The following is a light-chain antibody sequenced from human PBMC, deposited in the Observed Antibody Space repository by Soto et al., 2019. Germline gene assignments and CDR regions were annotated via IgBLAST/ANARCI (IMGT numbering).Light chain of an antibody. J-gene: IGLJ2*01. V-gene: IGLV2-14*01. CDR3: SSYTSSSSSVV. CDR2: DVS. CDR1: SSDVGGYNY. Sequence: QSALTQPASASGSPGQSITISCTGTSSDVGGYNYVSWYQQHPGKAPKLMIYDVSNRPSGVSNRFSGSKSGNTASLTISGLRAEDEADYYCSSYTSSSSSVVFGGGTKLTVL.